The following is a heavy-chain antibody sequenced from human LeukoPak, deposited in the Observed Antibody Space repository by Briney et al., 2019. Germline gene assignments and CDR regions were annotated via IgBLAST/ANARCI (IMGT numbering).Heavy chain of an antibody. Sequence: GSLRLPCAASGFPFSSYSMNWVRQTPGKGLEWVSSISCSSSYMFYADSVKGRFTMSRDQAKKSLFLPMNRLSAEDAAVYYCARDYGDYEPGRHHYYYYYMDGWGKGTTVTASS. CDR2: ISCSSSYM. CDR3: ARDYGDYEPGRHHYYYYYMDG. CDR1: GFPFSSYS. D-gene: IGHD4-17*01. J-gene: IGHJ6*03. V-gene: IGHV3-21*01.